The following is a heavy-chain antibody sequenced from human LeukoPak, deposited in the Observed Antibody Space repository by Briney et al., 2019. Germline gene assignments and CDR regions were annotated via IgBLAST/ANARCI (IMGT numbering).Heavy chain of an antibody. CDR1: GFAFSSYW. V-gene: IGHV3-74*01. Sequence: GGSLRLSCAASGFAFSSYWMHWVRQAPGKGLVWVSRINRDGSSTSYADSVKGRFTISRDNAKNTLYLQMNSLRAEDTAVYYCARATQLLQAFDIWGQGTMVTVSS. D-gene: IGHD2-2*01. J-gene: IGHJ3*02. CDR2: INRDGSST. CDR3: ARATQLLQAFDI.